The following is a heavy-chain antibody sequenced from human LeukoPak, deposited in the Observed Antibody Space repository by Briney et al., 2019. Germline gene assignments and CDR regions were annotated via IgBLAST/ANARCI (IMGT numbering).Heavy chain of an antibody. Sequence: ASVKVSCKASGYTFTGYYMHWVRQAPGQGLEWMGWINPNSGGTNYAQKFQGRVTMTRDTSISTAYMEPSRLRSDDTAVYYCASLQGGGEQWLIDYWGQGTLVTVSS. V-gene: IGHV1-2*02. CDR2: INPNSGGT. J-gene: IGHJ4*02. CDR3: ASLQGGGEQWLIDY. CDR1: GYTFTGYY. D-gene: IGHD6-19*01.